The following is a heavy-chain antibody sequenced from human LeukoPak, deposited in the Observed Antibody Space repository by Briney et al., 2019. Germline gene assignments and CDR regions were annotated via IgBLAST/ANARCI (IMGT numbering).Heavy chain of an antibody. CDR1: GFTVSSSY. CDR2: ICSDGAT. D-gene: IGHD6-19*01. J-gene: IGHJ4*02. CDR3: AGVPLTYSGDWDEMGY. V-gene: IGHV3-66*01. Sequence: GGSLRLSCAASGFTVSSSYLSWVRQAPGKGLEWVSVICSDGATLYAGSVKGRFIISRDSSKNTLYLQMNSLRAEDTAVYYCAGVPLTYSGDWDEMGYWGQGTLVTVSS.